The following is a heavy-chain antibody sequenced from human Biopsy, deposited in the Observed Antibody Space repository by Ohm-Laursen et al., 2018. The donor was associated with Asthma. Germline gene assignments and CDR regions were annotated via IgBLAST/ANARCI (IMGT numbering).Heavy chain of an antibody. Sequence: ASVKVSCKASGYTFISYAIHWVRQAPGQRLEWMGWINAGNGNTKYSQKFQGRVTITRDTSASTAYMELSSLRSEDTAVYYCARHRGDNSGYYYDSFDYWGQGTLVTVSS. CDR3: ARHRGDNSGYYYDSFDY. CDR1: GYTFISYA. V-gene: IGHV1-3*01. D-gene: IGHD3-22*01. J-gene: IGHJ4*02. CDR2: INAGNGNT.